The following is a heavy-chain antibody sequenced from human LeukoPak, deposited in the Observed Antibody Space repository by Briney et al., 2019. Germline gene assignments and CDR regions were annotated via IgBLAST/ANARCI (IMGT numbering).Heavy chain of an antibody. CDR3: ARDPTEGGFLEWLFYYFDY. CDR1: GFTFSSYA. D-gene: IGHD3-3*01. CDR2: ISRSSSYI. J-gene: IGHJ4*02. V-gene: IGHV3-21*01. Sequence: GGSLRLSCAASGFTFSSYAMSWVRQAPGKGLEWVSSISRSSSYIYYADSVKGRFTISRDNAKNSLYLQMNSLRAEDTAVYYCARDPTEGGFLEWLFYYFDYWGQGTLVTVSS.